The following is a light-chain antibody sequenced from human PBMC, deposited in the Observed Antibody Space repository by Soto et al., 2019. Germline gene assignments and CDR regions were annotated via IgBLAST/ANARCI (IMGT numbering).Light chain of an antibody. CDR3: MQGTHWPWT. V-gene: IGKV2-30*02. J-gene: IGKJ1*01. Sequence: DVVMTQSPLSLPVTLGQPASISCRSSQSLIHSDGNTYLNWFQQRPGQSPRGVIYKVSDRDSGVPDRFSGSGSGTDFTLKISRVEAEDVGVYYCMQGTHWPWTFGQGTEVEIK. CDR2: KVS. CDR1: QSLIHSDGNTY.